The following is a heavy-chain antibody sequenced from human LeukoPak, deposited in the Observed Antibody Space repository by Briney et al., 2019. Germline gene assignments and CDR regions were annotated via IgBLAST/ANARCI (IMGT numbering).Heavy chain of an antibody. CDR3: AKAGRSGHDWLFDY. CDR2: ISGSGGST. CDR1: GFTFSSYA. Sequence: PGGSLRLSCAASGFTFSSYAMSWVRQAPGKGLEWVSAISGSGGSTYYADSVKGRFTISRDNSKNTLYLQMNSLRADDTAVYYCAKAGRSGHDWLFDYWGQGTLVTVSS. D-gene: IGHD5-12*01. V-gene: IGHV3-23*01. J-gene: IGHJ4*02.